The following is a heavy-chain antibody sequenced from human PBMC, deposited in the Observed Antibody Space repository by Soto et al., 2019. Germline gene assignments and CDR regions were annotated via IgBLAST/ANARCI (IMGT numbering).Heavy chain of an antibody. CDR2: ISTYIGNT. V-gene: IGHV1-18*01. CDR1: GYTFTSYG. CDR3: ARDDVGYCSNGVCYTKPLDY. J-gene: IGHJ4*02. Sequence: QVQLVQSGAEVKKPGASVKVSCKASGYTFTSYGISWVRQAPGQGLEWTGWISTYIGNTHYAQKFQGRVTMTTDTSTTTAYLELRSLRSDDTAVYYCARDDVGYCSNGVCYTKPLDYWGQGALVTVSS. D-gene: IGHD2-8*01.